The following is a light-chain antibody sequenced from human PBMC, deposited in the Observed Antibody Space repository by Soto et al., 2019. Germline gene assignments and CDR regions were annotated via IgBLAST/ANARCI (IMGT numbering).Light chain of an antibody. J-gene: IGLJ1*01. CDR3: SSYTSSRTLLYV. V-gene: IGLV2-14*01. CDR1: SSDVGGYQY. Sequence: QSALTQPASVSGSPGQSDTISCTGTSSDVGGYQYVTWYQQHPGKAPKLMIYEVSNRPSGVSNRFSGSKSGNTASLTISGLQAEDEADYYCSSYTSSRTLLYVFGTGTKVTVL. CDR2: EVS.